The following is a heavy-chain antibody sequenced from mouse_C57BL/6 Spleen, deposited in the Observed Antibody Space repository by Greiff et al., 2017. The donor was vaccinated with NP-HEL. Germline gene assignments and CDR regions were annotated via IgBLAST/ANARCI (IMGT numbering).Heavy chain of an antibody. CDR2: ISDGGSYT. CDR1: GFTFSSYA. J-gene: IGHJ2*01. V-gene: IGHV5-4*03. Sequence: EVMLVESGGGLVKPGGSLKLSCAASGFTFSSYAMSWVRQTPEKRLEWVATISDGGSYTYYPDNVKGRFTISRDNAKNNLYLQMSHLKSEDTAMYYCARVGGGDYFDYWGQGTTLTVSS. D-gene: IGHD1-1*02. CDR3: ARVGGGDYFDY.